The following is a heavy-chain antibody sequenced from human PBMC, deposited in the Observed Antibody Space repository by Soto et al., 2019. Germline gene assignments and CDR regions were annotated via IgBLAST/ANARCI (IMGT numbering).Heavy chain of an antibody. V-gene: IGHV1-69*08. D-gene: IGHD4-17*01. CDR1: GGTFSSHT. CDR3: TTPDFGEYWYYEL. J-gene: IGHJ2*01. Sequence: QDQLVQSGAEVKKPGSSVKVSCKASGGTFSSHTFSWVRQAPGQGLEWMGRIIPALGTAPYAQKFQGRVTITADECATTVYMELNSLRSEDTDVYYCTTPDFGEYWYYELWGRGNLVTVSS. CDR2: IIPALGTA.